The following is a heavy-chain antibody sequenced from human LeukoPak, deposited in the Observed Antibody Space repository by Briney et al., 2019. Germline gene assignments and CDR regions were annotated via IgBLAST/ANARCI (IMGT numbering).Heavy chain of an antibody. CDR2: ISYDGSNK. CDR3: AKMGLYYGSGSYYNKGSFDY. Sequence: GRSLRLSCAASGFTFSSYGMHWVRQAPGKGLEWVAVISYDGSNKYYADSVKGRFTISRDNPKNTLYLQMNSLRAEDTAVYYCAKMGLYYGSGSYYNKGSFDYWGQGTLVTVSS. J-gene: IGHJ4*02. V-gene: IGHV3-30*18. CDR1: GFTFSSYG. D-gene: IGHD3-10*01.